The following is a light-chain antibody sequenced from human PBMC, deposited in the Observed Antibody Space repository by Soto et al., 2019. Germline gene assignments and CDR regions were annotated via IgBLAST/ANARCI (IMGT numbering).Light chain of an antibody. CDR1: QSVSSD. V-gene: IGKV3-11*01. J-gene: IGKJ1*01. Sequence: DIVLTQSPATLSLSPGERVTLSCRASQSVSSDLAWYQQKPGQAPRLLIYEASNRATGIPARFSGSGSGTDFTLTISSLDPEDSAVYYCQHRTNWPWTLGQGTKGEIK. CDR2: EAS. CDR3: QHRTNWPWT.